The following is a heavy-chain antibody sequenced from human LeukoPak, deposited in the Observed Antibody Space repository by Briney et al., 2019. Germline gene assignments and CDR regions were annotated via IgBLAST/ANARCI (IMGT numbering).Heavy chain of an antibody. V-gene: IGHV4-61*02. CDR3: ARDEVGASHY. J-gene: IGHJ4*02. CDR2: TYISGSA. D-gene: IGHD1-26*01. Sequence: SQTLSLTCTVSGGSISSGGYYWNWIRQPAGKGLEWIGRTYISGSANYNPSLKSRVTISVDTSKNQISLKLSSVTATDTAVYYCARDEVGASHYWGQGTLVTVSS. CDR1: GGSISSGGYY.